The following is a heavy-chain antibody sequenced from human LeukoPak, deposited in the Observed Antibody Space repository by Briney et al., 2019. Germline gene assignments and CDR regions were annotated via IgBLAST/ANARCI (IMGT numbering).Heavy chain of an antibody. D-gene: IGHD3-10*01. CDR1: GYSFTSYW. CDR2: IYPGDSET. V-gene: IGHV5-51*01. Sequence: GESLKISCKGSGYSFTSYWIGWVRQMPGKGLEWMGIIYPGDSETRYSPSFQGQVTISADKSISTAYLQWSSLKASDTAMYYCARQTMVRGVMLGMDVWGKGTTVTVSS. CDR3: ARQTMVRGVMLGMDV. J-gene: IGHJ6*04.